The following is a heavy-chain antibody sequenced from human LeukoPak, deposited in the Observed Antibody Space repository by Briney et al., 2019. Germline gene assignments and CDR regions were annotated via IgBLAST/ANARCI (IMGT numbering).Heavy chain of an antibody. CDR3: AKGGSSSWPTFDY. Sequence: GGSLRLSCAASGFTFSTYAMSWVRQAPGKGLEWVSTISGSDGTTYYADSVKGRFTISRDKSQNTLYLQMIGLTAEDTALYHCAKGGSSSWPTFDYWGQGTMVTVSS. D-gene: IGHD6-13*01. CDR1: GFTFSTYA. J-gene: IGHJ4*02. CDR2: ISGSDGTT. V-gene: IGHV3-23*01.